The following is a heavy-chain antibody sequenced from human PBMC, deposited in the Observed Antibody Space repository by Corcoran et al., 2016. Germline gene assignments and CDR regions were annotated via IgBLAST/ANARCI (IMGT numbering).Heavy chain of an antibody. V-gene: IGHV1-18*01. J-gene: IGHJ6*02. CDR2: ISAYNGNT. CDR3: GRLSGPYCGNGVCSSYCMDV. D-gene: IGHD2-8*01. Sequence: QVQLVQSGTEVKKPGASVRVSCKASGYTLINYGISWVRQAPGQGVEWMGWISAYNGNTNYAQKLQGRVTMTTDTSTSTGYMELRSLRSDDTAFDFGGRLSGPYCGNGVCSSYCMDVWGRGTTVTVSS. CDR1: GYTLINYG.